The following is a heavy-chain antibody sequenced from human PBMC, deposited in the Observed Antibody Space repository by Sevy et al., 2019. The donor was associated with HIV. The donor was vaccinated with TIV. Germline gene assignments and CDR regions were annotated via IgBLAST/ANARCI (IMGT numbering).Heavy chain of an antibody. CDR1: GGSISSYY. CDR3: ARVAVAGDYYYYYYMDV. V-gene: IGHV4-59*01. D-gene: IGHD6-19*01. J-gene: IGHJ6*03. CDR2: IYYSGST. Sequence: SETLSLTCTVSGGSISSYYWSWIRQPPGKGLEWIGYIYYSGSTNYNPSLKSRVTISVDTSKNQFSLKLGSVTAADTAVYYCARVAVAGDYYYYYYMDVWGKGTTVTVSS.